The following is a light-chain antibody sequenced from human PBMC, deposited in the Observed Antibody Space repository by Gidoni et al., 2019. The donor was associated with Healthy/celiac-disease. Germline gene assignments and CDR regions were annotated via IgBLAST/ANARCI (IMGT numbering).Light chain of an antibody. CDR3: QQYNNWPFT. CDR1: QSVSSN. Sequence: EIVMTQSPATLSGSPGERATLSCRSSQSVSSNVAWYQQKPGQAPSLLIYGASTRATGIPARFSGSGSGTEFTLTISSLQSEDFAVYYCQQYNNWPFTFGPGTKVDIK. J-gene: IGKJ3*01. V-gene: IGKV3-15*01. CDR2: GAS.